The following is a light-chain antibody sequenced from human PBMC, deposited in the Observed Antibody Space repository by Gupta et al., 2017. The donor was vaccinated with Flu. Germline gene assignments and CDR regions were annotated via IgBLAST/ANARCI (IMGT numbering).Light chain of an antibody. CDR3: QQYATFPRT. Sequence: PSSLLSSVEEGAPTSLPGGRDSSHDLLWYQQKPGQAPPLLIYDASSLATGVPSRFTGSGSGTDFTLTIISLLPEDIAVYYCQQYATFPRTFGQGTKVEIK. CDR2: DAS. CDR1: RDSSHD. V-gene: IGKV1-33*01. J-gene: IGKJ1*01.